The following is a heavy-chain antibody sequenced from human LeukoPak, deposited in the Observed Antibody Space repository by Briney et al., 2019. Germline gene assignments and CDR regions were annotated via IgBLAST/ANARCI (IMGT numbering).Heavy chain of an antibody. D-gene: IGHD2-2*02. CDR3: VSDCSSTSCYTGTGGY. J-gene: IGHJ4*02. CDR2: ISGSGGST. CDR1: GFTFSSYA. V-gene: IGHV3-23*01. Sequence: GGSLRLSCAASGFTFSSYAMSWVRQAPGKGLEWVSAISGSGGSTYYADSVKGRFTISRDNAKNSLYLQMNSLRAEDTALYYCVSDCSSTSCYTGTGGYWGQGTLVTVSS.